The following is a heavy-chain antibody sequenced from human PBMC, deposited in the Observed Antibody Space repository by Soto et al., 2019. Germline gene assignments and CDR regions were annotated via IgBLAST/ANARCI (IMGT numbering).Heavy chain of an antibody. CDR1: GYTFTSYG. V-gene: IGHV1-18*01. J-gene: IGHJ6*02. D-gene: IGHD3-22*01. Sequence: QVQLVQSGAEVKKPGASVKVSCKASGYTFTSYGISWVRQAPGQGLEWMGWISAYNGNTNYAQKLQGRVTRTTDTSTSTAYMELRSLRSDDTAVYYCARDLYYDSSGYLNRDYYGMDVWGQGTTVTVSS. CDR3: ARDLYYDSSGYLNRDYYGMDV. CDR2: ISAYNGNT.